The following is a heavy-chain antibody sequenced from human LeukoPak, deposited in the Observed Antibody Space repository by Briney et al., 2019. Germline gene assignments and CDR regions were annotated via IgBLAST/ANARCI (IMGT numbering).Heavy chain of an antibody. D-gene: IGHD2-2*02. CDR1: GVTFSSYA. V-gene: IGHV1-69*13. J-gene: IGHJ5*02. Sequence: GASLKLSCKASGVTFSSYAISWVRQAPGQGLEWIAGIIPIFGSANYAQNVKGRVTITADESTSTAYMELSSLRSEDTAVYYCASTNSGYCSSTSCYIRAGDWFDPWGQGTLVTVSS. CDR2: IIPIFGSA. CDR3: ASTNSGYCSSTSCYIRAGDWFDP.